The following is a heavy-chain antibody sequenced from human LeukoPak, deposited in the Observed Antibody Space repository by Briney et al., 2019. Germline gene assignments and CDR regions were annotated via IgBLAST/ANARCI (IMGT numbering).Heavy chain of an antibody. CDR1: GFTFSSYA. CDR3: ARDRGGGHMDV. J-gene: IGHJ6*03. CDR2: ISGSGDDT. Sequence: PGGSLRLSCAASGFTFSSYAMNWVRQAPGKGLEWVSSISGSGDDTYYAGSVKGRFTISRENAKNSLYLQMNSLRAGDTAVYYCARDRGGGHMDVWGKGTTVTISS. V-gene: IGHV3-23*01. D-gene: IGHD2-15*01.